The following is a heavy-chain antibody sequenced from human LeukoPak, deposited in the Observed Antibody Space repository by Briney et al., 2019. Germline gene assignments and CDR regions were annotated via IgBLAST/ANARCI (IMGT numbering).Heavy chain of an antibody. D-gene: IGHD5-18*01. CDR2: MNHSGSA. CDR1: GGSFSGYY. J-gene: IGHJ4*02. CDR3: ARDSGGYSYGGIDY. Sequence: SETLSLTCAVYGGSFSGYYWTWIRQPPGKGLEWIGEMNHSGSANYNPSLKSRVTISVDTSKNQCSLRLSSVTAADTAVYYCARDSGGYSYGGIDYWGQGTLVTVSS. V-gene: IGHV4-34*01.